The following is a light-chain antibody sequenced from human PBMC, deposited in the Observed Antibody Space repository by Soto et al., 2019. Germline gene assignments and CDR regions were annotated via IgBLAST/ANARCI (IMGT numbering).Light chain of an antibody. CDR1: QSFSVN. V-gene: IGKV3-15*01. Sequence: EIVMTQSPGTLSVSPGERATLSCRASQSFSVNLAWYQQKPGQAPRLLIYGVSTRATGIPARFSGSESGTEFTLTISSLQSEDFAVYYCQQYNDWPFTFGHGTKVAIK. CDR3: QQYNDWPFT. CDR2: GVS. J-gene: IGKJ3*01.